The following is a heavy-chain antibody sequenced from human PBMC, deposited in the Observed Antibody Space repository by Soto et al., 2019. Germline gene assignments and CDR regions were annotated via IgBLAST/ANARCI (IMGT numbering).Heavy chain of an antibody. CDR2: ISGSGGST. J-gene: IGHJ6*03. CDR3: ASGMTTVTHYYYYYMDV. Sequence: GGSLRLSCAASGFTFSSYAMSWVRQAPGKGLEWVSAISGSGGSTYYADSVKGRFTISRDNSKNRLYLQMNSLRAEDTAVYYCASGMTTVTHYYYYYMDVWGKGTTVTVSS. D-gene: IGHD4-17*01. V-gene: IGHV3-23*01. CDR1: GFTFSSYA.